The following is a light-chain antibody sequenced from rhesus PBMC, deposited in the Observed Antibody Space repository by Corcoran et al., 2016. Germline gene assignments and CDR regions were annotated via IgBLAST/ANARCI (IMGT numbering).Light chain of an antibody. CDR3: KQYNSVPWT. CDR1: QGISSY. J-gene: IGKJ1*01. CDR2: YAS. V-gene: IGKV1-37*01. Sequence: DIQMTQSPSSLSASVGDRVTITCRASQGISSYLAWYQQKPGKAPKPLIYYASNLESGVPSRFSGSGTGTECTLTSSSLQPEDFATYYCKQYNSVPWTFGQGTKVESK.